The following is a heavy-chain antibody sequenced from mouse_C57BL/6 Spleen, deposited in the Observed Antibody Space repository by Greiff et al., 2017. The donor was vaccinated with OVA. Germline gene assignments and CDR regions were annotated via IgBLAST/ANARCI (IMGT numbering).Heavy chain of an antibody. D-gene: IGHD3-2*02. J-gene: IGHJ1*03. CDR3: VRRSSGYSYWYFDV. CDR1: GFSFNTYA. V-gene: IGHV10-1*01. CDR2: IRSKSNNYAT. Sequence: EVQLVESGGGLVQPKGSLKLSCAASGFSFNTYAMNWVRQAPGKGLEWVARIRSKSNNYATYYADSVKDRFTISRDDSESMLYLQMNNLKTEDTAMYYCVRRSSGYSYWYFDVWGTGTTVTVSS.